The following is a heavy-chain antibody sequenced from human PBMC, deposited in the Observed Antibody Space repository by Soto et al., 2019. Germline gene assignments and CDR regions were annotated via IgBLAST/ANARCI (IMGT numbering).Heavy chain of an antibody. J-gene: IGHJ4*02. Sequence: TSETLSLTCAVYGGSFSGYYWSWIRQPPGKGLEWIGEINHSGSTNYNPSLKSRVTISVDTSKNQFSLKLSSVTAADTAVYYCARGRPTYYDFWSGYPAAYYFDYWGQGTLVTVSS. D-gene: IGHD3-3*01. CDR1: GGSFSGYY. V-gene: IGHV4-34*01. CDR2: INHSGST. CDR3: ARGRPTYYDFWSGYPAAYYFDY.